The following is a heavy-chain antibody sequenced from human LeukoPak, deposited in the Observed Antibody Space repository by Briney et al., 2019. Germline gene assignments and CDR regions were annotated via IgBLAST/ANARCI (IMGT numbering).Heavy chain of an antibody. CDR3: ASVVPSASHYYYMDV. Sequence: SQTLSLTWSVSWGSISRGGYYWNWIRQYPGKGLEWVGYIYDSGSTYYNPSLKSRVTILVDTSKNQFSLKLSSVTAADTAVYYCASVVPSASHYYYMDVWGRGTTVTVSS. CDR2: IYDSGST. V-gene: IGHV4-31*02. J-gene: IGHJ6*03. CDR1: WGSISRGGYY. D-gene: IGHD2-2*01.